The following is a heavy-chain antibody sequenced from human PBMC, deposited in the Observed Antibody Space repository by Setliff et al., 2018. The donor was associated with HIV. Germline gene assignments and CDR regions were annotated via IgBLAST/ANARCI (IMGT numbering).Heavy chain of an antibody. CDR1: GGSISSDSYY. CDR3: ASQPESRWQIEY. V-gene: IGHV4-39*07. D-gene: IGHD3-10*01. Sequence: SETLSLTCTVSGGSISSDSYYWGWIRQPPGKGLEWIGSINYSGTTYYNPSLKSRVTISVDTPKNQFSLKLTSVTAADTAVYYCASQPESRWQIEYWGQGTLVTVSS. CDR2: INYSGTT. J-gene: IGHJ4*02.